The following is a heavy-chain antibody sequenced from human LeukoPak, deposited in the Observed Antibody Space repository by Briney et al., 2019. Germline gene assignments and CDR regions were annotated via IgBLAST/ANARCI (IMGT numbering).Heavy chain of an antibody. CDR2: INPNSGGT. D-gene: IGHD3-3*01. CDR1: GYTFTSYG. J-gene: IGHJ4*02. V-gene: IGHV1-2*02. CDR3: ASPDYDFWSGYG. Sequence: GASVKVSCKASGYTFTSYGISWVRQAPGQGLEWMGWINPNSGGTNYAQKFQGRVTMTRDTSISTAYMELSRLRPDDTAVYYCASPDYDFWSGYGWGQGTLVTVSS.